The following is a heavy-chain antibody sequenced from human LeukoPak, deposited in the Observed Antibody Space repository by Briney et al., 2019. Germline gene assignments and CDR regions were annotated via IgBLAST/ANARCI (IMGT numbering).Heavy chain of an antibody. Sequence: GGSLRLSCAASGFTFSSYAMSWVRQAPGKGLEWVSAISGSGGSTYYADSVKGRFTISRDNSKNTLYLQMNSLRAEDTAVYYCARVGVATIDPEDYYYYYGMDVWGKGTTVTVSS. CDR2: ISGSGGST. CDR1: GFTFSSYA. J-gene: IGHJ6*04. D-gene: IGHD5-12*01. V-gene: IGHV3-23*01. CDR3: ARVGVATIDPEDYYYYYGMDV.